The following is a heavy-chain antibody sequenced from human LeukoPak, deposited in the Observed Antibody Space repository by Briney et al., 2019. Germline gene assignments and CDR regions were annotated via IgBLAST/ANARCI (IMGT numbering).Heavy chain of an antibody. J-gene: IGHJ4*02. Sequence: GGSLRLSCAASGVTFSNAWRSWVRQAPGKGLEWVGRIKSKTDGGTTDYAAPVKGRFTISRDDSKNTLYLQMNSLKTEDTAVYYCTTHDIVVVVAAKDYWGQGTLVTVSS. D-gene: IGHD2-15*01. CDR1: GVTFSNAW. CDR2: IKSKTDGGTT. CDR3: TTHDIVVVVAAKDY. V-gene: IGHV3-15*01.